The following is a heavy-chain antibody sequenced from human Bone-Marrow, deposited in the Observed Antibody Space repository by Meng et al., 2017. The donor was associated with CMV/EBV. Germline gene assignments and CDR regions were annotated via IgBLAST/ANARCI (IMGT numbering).Heavy chain of an antibody. Sequence: VSGASVSTSNWWSWVRQPPGKGLEWIGEIYYTGSTNYNPSLKSRVTISLDKSNNHFSLKLNSVTAADTAVYYCVRDASADTEFYLDYWGPGTLVTVSS. CDR3: VRDASADTEFYLDY. D-gene: IGHD6-19*01. V-gene: IGHV4-4*02. J-gene: IGHJ4*02. CDR2: IYYTGST. CDR1: GASVSTSNW.